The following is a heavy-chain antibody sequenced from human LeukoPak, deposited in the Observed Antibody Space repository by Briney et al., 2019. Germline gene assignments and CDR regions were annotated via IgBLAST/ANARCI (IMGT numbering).Heavy chain of an antibody. CDR1: GFSVSSYA. V-gene: IGHV3-23*01. CDR3: AKGEAFDI. J-gene: IGHJ3*02. Sequence: RGRCLSLSCAASGFSVSSYATGSVRPAPGDGREWVSAMSGSGGTTYYADSVKGRFTISRDNSKNTLYLQMNSLRAEDTAVYYCAKGEAFDIWGQGTMVTVSS. CDR2: MSGSGGTT.